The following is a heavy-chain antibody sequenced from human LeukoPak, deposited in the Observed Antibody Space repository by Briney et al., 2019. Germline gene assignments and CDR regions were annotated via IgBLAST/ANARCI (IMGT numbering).Heavy chain of an antibody. CDR1: GYTFTGYY. Sequence: ASVKVSCKASGYTFTGYYMHWVRQAPGQGLEWMGWINPNSGGTNYAQKFQGRVTMTRDTSISTAYMELSRLRSDDTAVYYCARAIGQLERRPYYYYYMDVWGKGTTVTVSS. J-gene: IGHJ6*03. CDR2: INPNSGGT. D-gene: IGHD1-1*01. CDR3: ARAIGQLERRPYYYYYMDV. V-gene: IGHV1-2*02.